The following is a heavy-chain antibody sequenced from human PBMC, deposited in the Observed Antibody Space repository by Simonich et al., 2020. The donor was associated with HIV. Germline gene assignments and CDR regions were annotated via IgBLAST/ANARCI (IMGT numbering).Heavy chain of an antibody. V-gene: IGHV4-34*02. CDR3: ARQSGYVDAFDI. Sequence: QVQLQQWGAGLLKPSETLSLTCAVFGGSFSGYYWSWIRQPPGEGLGGIGEINHSASTKYNPSLKGRVTIAVDTSKNQFSLKVNSVTAADTAVYYCARQSGYVDAFDIWGQGTMVTVSS. J-gene: IGHJ3*02. D-gene: IGHD5-12*01. CDR1: GGSFSGYY. CDR2: INHSAST.